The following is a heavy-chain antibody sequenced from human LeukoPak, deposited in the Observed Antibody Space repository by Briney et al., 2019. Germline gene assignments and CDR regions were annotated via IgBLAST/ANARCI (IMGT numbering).Heavy chain of an antibody. D-gene: IGHD3-16*01. J-gene: IGHJ4*02. V-gene: IGHV4-38-2*02. Sequence: PSETLSLTCFVSGDSLSSGYYWGWVRQPPGKGLEWIGSVYHTGSTYYNPSVKSRVTISVDTSKNQLSLKLTSVTAADAAVYYCARGVGLTQGGAFDFWGQGTLVTVSS. CDR1: GDSLSSGYY. CDR3: ARGVGLTQGGAFDF. CDR2: VYHTGST.